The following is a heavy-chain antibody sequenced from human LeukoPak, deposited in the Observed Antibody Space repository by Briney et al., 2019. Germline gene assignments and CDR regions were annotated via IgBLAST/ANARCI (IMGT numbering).Heavy chain of an antibody. CDR3: ARGRDYYDSSGYSGLLGY. V-gene: IGHV4-34*01. CDR2: INNSGST. J-gene: IGHJ4*02. D-gene: IGHD3-22*01. CDR1: GGSFSGYY. Sequence: SETLSLTCAVYGGSFSGYYWSWIRQPPGKGLEWIGEINNSGSTNYNPSLKSRVTISVDTSKNQFSLKLSSVTAADTAVYYCARGRDYYDSSGYSGLLGYWGQGTLVTVSS.